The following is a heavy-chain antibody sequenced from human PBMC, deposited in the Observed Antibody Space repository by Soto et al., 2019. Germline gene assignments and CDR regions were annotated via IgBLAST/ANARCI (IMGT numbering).Heavy chain of an antibody. D-gene: IGHD2-2*01. J-gene: IGHJ6*03. CDR1: GGSISSYY. CDR2: IYYSGST. CDR3: ARVDIYCSSTSCYQGYYYYYMDV. Sequence: SETLSLTCTVSGGSISSYYWSWIRQPPGKGLEWIGYIYYSGSTNYNPSLKSRVTISVDTSKNQFSLKLSSVTAADTAVYYCARVDIYCSSTSCYQGYYYYYMDVWGKGTKVTVSS. V-gene: IGHV4-59*01.